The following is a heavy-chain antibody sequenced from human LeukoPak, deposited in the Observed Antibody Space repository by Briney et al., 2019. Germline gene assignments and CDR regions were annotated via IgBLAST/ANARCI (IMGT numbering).Heavy chain of an antibody. CDR2: IYYSGST. Sequence: PSQTLSLTCTVSGGSISSGDYYWSWIRQPPGKGLEWIGYIYYSGSTYYNPSLKSRVTISVDTSKNQFSLKLSSVTAADTAVYYCARFYDSSGYYYVRYFDNWGQGTLVTVSS. D-gene: IGHD3-22*01. J-gene: IGHJ4*02. CDR1: GGSISSGDYY. V-gene: IGHV4-30-4*01. CDR3: ARFYDSSGYYYVRYFDN.